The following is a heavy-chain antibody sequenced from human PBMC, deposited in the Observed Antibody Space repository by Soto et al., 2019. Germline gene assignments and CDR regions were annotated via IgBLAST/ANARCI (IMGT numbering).Heavy chain of an antibody. D-gene: IGHD6-13*01. Sequence: ASVKVSCKASGYTFTSYAMHWVRQAPGQRLEWMGWINAGNGNTKYSQKFQGRVIITRDTSASTAYMELSSLRSEDTAVYYCASADSSSWYIDYWGQGTLVTVSS. V-gene: IGHV1-3*01. CDR2: INAGNGNT. CDR3: ASADSSSWYIDY. CDR1: GYTFTSYA. J-gene: IGHJ4*02.